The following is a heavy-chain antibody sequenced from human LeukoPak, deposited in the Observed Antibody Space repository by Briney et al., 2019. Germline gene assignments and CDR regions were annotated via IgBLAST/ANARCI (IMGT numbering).Heavy chain of an antibody. J-gene: IGHJ5*02. CDR3: ARSYYDSGGYRFDP. CDR2: INPNSGGT. V-gene: IGHV1-2*06. CDR1: GYTFTGHY. Sequence: ASVKVSCKASGYTFTGHYMHWVRQAPGQGLEWMGRINPNSGGTNYAQKFQGRVTMTRDTSISTAYMELSRLRSDDTAVYYCARSYYDSGGYRFDPWGQGTLVTVSS. D-gene: IGHD3-22*01.